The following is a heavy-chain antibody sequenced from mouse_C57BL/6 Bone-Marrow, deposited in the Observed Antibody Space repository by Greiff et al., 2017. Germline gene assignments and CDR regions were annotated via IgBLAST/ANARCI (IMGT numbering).Heavy chain of an antibody. CDR2: IDPSDSYT. Sequence: QVQLQQPGAELVMPGASVKLSCKASGYTFTSYWMHWVKQRPGQGLEWIGEIDPSDSYTNYNQKFKGKSTLTVDKYSSKAYMQLSSLTSEDSAVYYCARVGERPYYFDYWGQGTTLTVSS. J-gene: IGHJ2*01. V-gene: IGHV1-69*01. CDR1: GYTFTSYW. D-gene: IGHD1-2*01. CDR3: ARVGERPYYFDY.